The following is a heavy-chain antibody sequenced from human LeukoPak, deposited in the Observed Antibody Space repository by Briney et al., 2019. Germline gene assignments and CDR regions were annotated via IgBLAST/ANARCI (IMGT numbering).Heavy chain of an antibody. CDR1: GFPLSSYA. D-gene: IGHD2-15*01. V-gene: IGHV3-23*01. Sequence: PGGSLRLSCAASGFPLSSYAMSWVRQGPGKGLEWVAATSSSDPGTYHADSVRGRFTISRDNSKNTLYLQMNRLSVEDAAVYYCARAPVTSCRGAFCYPLEYWGQGTLVTVSS. CDR3: ARAPVTSCRGAFCYPLEY. J-gene: IGHJ4*02. CDR2: TSSSDPGT.